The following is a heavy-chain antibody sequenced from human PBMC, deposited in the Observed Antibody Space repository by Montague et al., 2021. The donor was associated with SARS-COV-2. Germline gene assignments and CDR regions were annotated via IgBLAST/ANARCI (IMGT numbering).Heavy chain of an antibody. Sequence: SETLSLTCTVSGGSISSSSYYWGWIRQPPGKGPEWIGSIFYSGSTYYNPSLKSRVTISVDTSKNQFSLKLSSVTAADTAVYYCASMVRAQVYYFDYWGQGTLVTVSS. J-gene: IGHJ4*02. V-gene: IGHV4-39*01. CDR1: GGSISSSSYY. D-gene: IGHD3-10*01. CDR2: IFYSGST. CDR3: ASMVRAQVYYFDY.